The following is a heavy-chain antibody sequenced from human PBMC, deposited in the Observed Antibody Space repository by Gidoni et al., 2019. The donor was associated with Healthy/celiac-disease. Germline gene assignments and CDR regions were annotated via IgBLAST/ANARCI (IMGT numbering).Heavy chain of an antibody. CDR2: ISYDGSNK. J-gene: IGHJ6*02. D-gene: IGHD6-19*01. Sequence: QLQLVESGGGVVQPGRSLRLSCAASGFTFISYGMHWVRQAPGKGLGWVAVISYDGSNKYYADSVKGRFTISRDNSKNTLYLQMNSLRAEDTAVYYCAKEQDQWLVPSYYYYGMDVWGQGTTVTVSS. CDR3: AKEQDQWLVPSYYYYGMDV. V-gene: IGHV3-30*18. CDR1: GFTFISYG.